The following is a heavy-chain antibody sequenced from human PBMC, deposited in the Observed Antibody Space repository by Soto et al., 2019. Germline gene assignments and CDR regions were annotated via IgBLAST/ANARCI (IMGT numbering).Heavy chain of an antibody. CDR2: IYYSGST. V-gene: IGHV4-39*07. CDR1: GGSISSSSYY. D-gene: IGHD6-19*01. CDR3: ARERAGSGFYAFDI. J-gene: IGHJ3*02. Sequence: SETLSLTCTVSGGSISSSSYYWGWIRQPPGKGLEWIGSIYYSGSTNYNPSLKSRVTISVDTSKNQFSLKLSSVTAADTAVYYCARERAGSGFYAFDIWGQGTMVTVSS.